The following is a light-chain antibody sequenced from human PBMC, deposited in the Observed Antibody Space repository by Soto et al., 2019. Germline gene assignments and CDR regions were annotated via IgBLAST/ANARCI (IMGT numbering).Light chain of an antibody. V-gene: IGKV3-15*01. CDR1: QSVSSN. J-gene: IGKJ4*01. CDR2: GAS. CDR3: QQYNNWPLT. Sequence: EIVLTQSPATLSVSPGERATLSCRASQSVSSNLAWYQLKPGQAPRLPIYGASTRATGIPARFSGSRAGTEFTLTISSLQSEDFAVYYCQQYNNWPLTFGGGTKVEIK.